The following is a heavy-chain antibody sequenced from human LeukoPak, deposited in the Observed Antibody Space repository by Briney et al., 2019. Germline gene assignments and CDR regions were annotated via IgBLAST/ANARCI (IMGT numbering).Heavy chain of an antibody. V-gene: IGHV3-30*02. D-gene: IGHD4-23*01. CDR2: IWYGGSNK. Sequence: AGGSLRLSCAASGFSFSSYTMNWVRQAPGKGLEWVAVIWYGGSNKYYADSVKGRFTISRDNSKNTLYLQMNSLRAEDTAVYYCAKSRINWDDYGGSSDYMDVWGKGTTVTVSS. CDR1: GFSFSSYT. CDR3: AKSRINWDDYGGSSDYMDV. J-gene: IGHJ6*03.